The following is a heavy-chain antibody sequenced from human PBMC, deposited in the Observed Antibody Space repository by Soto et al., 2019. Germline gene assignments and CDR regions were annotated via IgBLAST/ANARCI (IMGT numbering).Heavy chain of an antibody. J-gene: IGHJ6*02. V-gene: IGHV3-48*03. CDR1: GFTFSNYE. CDR3: ARATRPAGMGV. CDR2: ISTSGSTI. Sequence: PGWSLRLSWAASGFTFSNYELIWVRQAPGKGLEWVSYISTSGSTIYYADSVKGRFTISGDNAKNSLYLQMNSLRADDTALYYCARATRPAGMGVWGQGTTVTVFS.